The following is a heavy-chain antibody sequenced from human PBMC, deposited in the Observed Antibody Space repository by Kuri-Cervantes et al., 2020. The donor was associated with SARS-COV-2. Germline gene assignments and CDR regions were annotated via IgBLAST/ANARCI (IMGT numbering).Heavy chain of an antibody. V-gene: IGHV3-53*01. J-gene: IGHJ3*02. CDR1: GFTVSSNY. Sequence: GESLKISCAASGFTVSSNYMSWVRQAPGKGLEWVSVIYSGGSTYYADSVKGRFTISRDNSKNTLYLQMSSLRAEDTAVYYCATQPRGLWFGELEAFDIWGQGTMVTVSS. CDR2: IYSGGST. CDR3: ATQPRGLWFGELEAFDI. D-gene: IGHD3-10*01.